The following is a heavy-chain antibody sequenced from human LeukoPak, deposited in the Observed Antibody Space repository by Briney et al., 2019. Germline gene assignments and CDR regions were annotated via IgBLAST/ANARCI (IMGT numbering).Heavy chain of an antibody. V-gene: IGHV3-23*01. CDR2: ISGSGGSI. CDR3: AKDMTGGYSYGRPYYFDY. Sequence: GGSLRLSCAASGFTFSSYAMSWVRQAPGKGLEWVSAISGSGGSIYYADSVKGRFTISRDTSKNTPYLQMNRLRAEDTAVYCCAKDMTGGYSYGRPYYFDYWGQGTLVTVSS. J-gene: IGHJ4*02. CDR1: GFTFSSYA. D-gene: IGHD5-18*01.